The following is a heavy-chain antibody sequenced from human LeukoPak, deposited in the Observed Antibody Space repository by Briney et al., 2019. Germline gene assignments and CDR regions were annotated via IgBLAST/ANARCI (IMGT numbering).Heavy chain of an antibody. J-gene: IGHJ3*01. CDR1: GGSFSGYY. V-gene: IGHV4-34*01. D-gene: IGHD4-17*01. CDR2: INHSGST. Sequence: PSETLSLTCAVYGGSFSGYYWSWIRQPPGKGLEWIGEINHSGSTNYNPSLKSRVTISVDTSKNQFSLKLSSVTAADTAVYYCARVGYGEAFDPWGQGTMVTVSS. CDR3: ARVGYGEAFDP.